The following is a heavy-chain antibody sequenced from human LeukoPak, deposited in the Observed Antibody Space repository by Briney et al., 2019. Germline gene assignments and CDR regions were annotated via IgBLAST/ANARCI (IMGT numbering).Heavy chain of an antibody. CDR1: GGSISSSSYY. CDR2: IYYSGST. Sequence: SETLSLTCTVSGGSISSSSYYWGWIRQPPGKGLEWIGSIYYSGSTYYNPSLKSRVTISVDTSKNQFSLKLSSVTAADTAVYYCARSSENYFGPWGQGTLVTVSS. V-gene: IGHV4-39*07. CDR3: ARSSENYFGP. D-gene: IGHD3-10*01. J-gene: IGHJ5*02.